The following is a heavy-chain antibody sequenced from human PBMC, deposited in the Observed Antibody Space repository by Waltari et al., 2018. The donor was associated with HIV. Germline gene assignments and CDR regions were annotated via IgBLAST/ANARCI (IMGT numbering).Heavy chain of an antibody. CDR1: GFTFSSYA. Sequence: QVQLVESGGGVVQPGRSLRLSCAASGFTFSSYAMHWVRQAPGKGLVWVAVISYDGSNKYYADSVKGRFTISRDNSKNTLYLQMNSLRAEDTAVYYCARNYDSSGYYYYYYYYGMDVWGQGTTVTVSS. CDR2: ISYDGSNK. J-gene: IGHJ6*02. CDR3: ARNYDSSGYYYYYYYYGMDV. V-gene: IGHV3-30*04. D-gene: IGHD3-22*01.